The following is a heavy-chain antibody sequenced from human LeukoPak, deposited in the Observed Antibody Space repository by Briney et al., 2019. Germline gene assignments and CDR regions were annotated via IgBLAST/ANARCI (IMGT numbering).Heavy chain of an antibody. Sequence: GGSLRLSCAASGFTISSYWMQWVRQAPGKGLVWVSGINSDGSRTDYADSVKGRFTISRDNARNSLYLQMNSLRDEDTAVYYCARDRRGGSFDYWGQGTLVTVSS. CDR3: ARDRRGGSFDY. J-gene: IGHJ4*02. D-gene: IGHD3-16*01. V-gene: IGHV3-74*01. CDR2: INSDGSRT. CDR1: GFTISSYW.